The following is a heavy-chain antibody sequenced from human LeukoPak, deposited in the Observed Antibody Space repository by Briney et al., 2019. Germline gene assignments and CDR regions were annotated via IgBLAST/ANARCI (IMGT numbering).Heavy chain of an antibody. CDR3: ARGYNSPHHMAV. Sequence: SETLSLTCTVSGGSISSDCWIWIRQPPGKGLEWIGYIYYSGSTNYNPSLKSRVIISVDTSKNQLSLKLSSVTAADTAVYYCARGYNSPHHMAVWGQGTTVSVSS. CDR2: IYYSGST. D-gene: IGHD1-14*01. J-gene: IGHJ6*02. CDR1: GGSISSDC. V-gene: IGHV4-59*01.